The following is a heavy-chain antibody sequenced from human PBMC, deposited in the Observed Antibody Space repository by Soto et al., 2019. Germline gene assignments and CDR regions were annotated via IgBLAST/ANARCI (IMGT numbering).Heavy chain of an antibody. J-gene: IGHJ4*02. Sequence: EVQLVESGGGLVQPGGSLRLSCAASGFTFSSQWMSWVRQAPGKGLEWVANIKQDGSEIHYVDSVKGRFTISRDNAKNSLHLQMNSLRAEDTAVYYGARGALWGQGTLVTVSS. CDR1: GFTFSSQW. CDR3: ARGAL. CDR2: IKQDGSEI. V-gene: IGHV3-7*04.